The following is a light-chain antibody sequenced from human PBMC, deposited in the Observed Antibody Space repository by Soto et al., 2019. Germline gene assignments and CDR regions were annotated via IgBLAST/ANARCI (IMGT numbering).Light chain of an antibody. Sequence: QSVLTQPPSVSEAPGPRAPISCTATSSDSGGGHDVRGYEQRPGAAPKLLIYANASRPSGVPERFSGSKSGTSASLAITGLRAEDEADYYCQSYDSSLTSYVFGSGTKVTVL. CDR2: ANA. V-gene: IGLV1-40*01. J-gene: IGLJ1*01. CDR1: SSDSGGGHD. CDR3: QSYDSSLTSYV.